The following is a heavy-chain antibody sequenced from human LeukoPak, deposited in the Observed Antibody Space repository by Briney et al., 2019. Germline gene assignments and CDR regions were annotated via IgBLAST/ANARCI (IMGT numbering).Heavy chain of an antibody. CDR3: ASIGDSSSYYYGMDV. Sequence: PSETLSLTCTVSGGSISSGGYYWSWIRQPPGKGLEWIGYIYHSGSTYYNPSLKSRVTISVDRSKNQFSLKLSSVTAADTAVYYCASIGDSSSYYYGMDVWGQGTTVTVSS. CDR1: GGSISSGGYY. J-gene: IGHJ6*02. CDR2: IYHSGST. D-gene: IGHD3-22*01. V-gene: IGHV4-30-2*01.